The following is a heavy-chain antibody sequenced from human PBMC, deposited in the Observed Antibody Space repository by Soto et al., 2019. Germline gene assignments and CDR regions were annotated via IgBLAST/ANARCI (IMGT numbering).Heavy chain of an antibody. CDR3: ATSSIAARSDAFDI. Sequence: ASVKVSCKASGYTFTGYYMHWVRQAPGQGLEWMGWINPNSGGTNCAQKFQGWVTMTRDTSISTAYMELSRLRSDDTAVYYCATSSIAARSDAFDIWGQGTMVTVSS. CDR2: INPNSGGT. CDR1: GYTFTGYY. D-gene: IGHD6-6*01. V-gene: IGHV1-2*04. J-gene: IGHJ3*02.